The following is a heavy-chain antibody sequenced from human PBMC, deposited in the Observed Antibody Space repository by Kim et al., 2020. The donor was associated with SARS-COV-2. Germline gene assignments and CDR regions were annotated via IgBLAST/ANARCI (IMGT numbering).Heavy chain of an antibody. J-gene: IGHJ5*02. CDR2: LIPFVDTT. Sequence: GPGLEWMGVLIPFVDTTDYAQKFQGRLTFTADESTMTTHMELSSLDSGDTAVYFCATRFFDSSGYYHDSWGQGTLGTVSS. V-gene: IGHV1-69*01. D-gene: IGHD3-22*01. CDR3: ATRFFDSSGYYHDS.